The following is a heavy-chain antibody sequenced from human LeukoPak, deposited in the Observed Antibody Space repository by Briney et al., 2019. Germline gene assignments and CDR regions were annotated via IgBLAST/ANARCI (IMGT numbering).Heavy chain of an antibody. CDR3: ARGSGYSSGRFDY. V-gene: IGHV4-38-2*01. Sequence: SETLSLTCAASGYSISSGYYWGWIRQPPGKGLEWIGSIYHSGSTYYNPSLKSRVTISVDTSKNQFSLKLSSVTAADTAVYYCARGSGYSSGRFDYWGQGTLVTVSS. D-gene: IGHD6-19*01. CDR1: GYSISSGYY. J-gene: IGHJ4*02. CDR2: IYHSGST.